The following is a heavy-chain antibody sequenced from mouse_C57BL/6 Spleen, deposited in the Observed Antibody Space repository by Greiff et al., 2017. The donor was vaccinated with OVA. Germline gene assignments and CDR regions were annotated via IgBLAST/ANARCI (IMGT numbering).Heavy chain of an antibody. CDR1: GFSLTSYG. Sequence: QVQLQQSGPGLVQPSQSLSITCTVSGFSLTSYGVHWVRQSPGKGLEWLGVIWSGGSTDYNAAFISRLSISKDNAKSQVFFKMNSLQADDTAIYYCARNYRVNDGLSYAMDYWGQGTSVTVSS. CDR3: ARNYRVNDGLSYAMDY. V-gene: IGHV2-2*01. CDR2: IWSGGST. D-gene: IGHD2-3*01. J-gene: IGHJ4*01.